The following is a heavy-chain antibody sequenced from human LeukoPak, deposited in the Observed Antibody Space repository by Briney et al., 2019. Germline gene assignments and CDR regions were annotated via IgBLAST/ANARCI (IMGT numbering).Heavy chain of an antibody. D-gene: IGHD3-9*01. Sequence: GGSLRLSCAASGFTLGNSWVHWVRQAPGKGLVWVSLINADGSTATYADSVKGRFTISRDNSKNTLYLQMNSLRAEDTAVYYCAKQSSILAPYYDILTGYIDYWGQGTLVTVSS. CDR1: GFTLGNSW. CDR3: AKQSSILAPYYDILTGYIDY. J-gene: IGHJ4*02. CDR2: INADGSTA. V-gene: IGHV3-74*01.